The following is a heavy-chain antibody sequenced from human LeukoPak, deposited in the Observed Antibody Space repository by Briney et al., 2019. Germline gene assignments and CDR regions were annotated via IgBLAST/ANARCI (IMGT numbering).Heavy chain of an antibody. CDR1: GFTFSSYG. CDR3: ARDHYDFWSGYYTVFDYYYGMDV. Sequence: PGGSLRLSCAASGFTFSSYGMHWVRQAPGKGLEWVAVIWYDGSNKYYADSVKGRFTISRDNAKNSLYLQMNSLRAEDTAVYYCARDHYDFWSGYYTVFDYYYGMDVWGQGTTVTVSS. V-gene: IGHV3-33*01. J-gene: IGHJ6*02. CDR2: IWYDGSNK. D-gene: IGHD3-3*01.